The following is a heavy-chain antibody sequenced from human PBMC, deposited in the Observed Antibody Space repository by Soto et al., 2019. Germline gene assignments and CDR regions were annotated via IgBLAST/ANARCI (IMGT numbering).Heavy chain of an antibody. CDR2: ISGSGGST. CDR1: GFTFSSYA. J-gene: IGHJ4*02. V-gene: IGHV3-23*01. CDR3: AKDSPPVIIGDYVWGSYRFNGFDY. Sequence: GGSLRLSCAASGFTFSSYAMSWVRQAPGKGLEWVSAISGSGGSTYYADSVKGRFTISRDNSKNTLYLQMNSLRAEETAVYYCAKDSPPVIIGDYVWGSYRFNGFDYWGQGTLVTVSS. D-gene: IGHD3-16*02.